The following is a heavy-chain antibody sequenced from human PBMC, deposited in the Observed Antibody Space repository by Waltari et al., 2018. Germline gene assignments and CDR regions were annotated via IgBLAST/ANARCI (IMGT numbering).Heavy chain of an antibody. CDR3: ARGKFTAFDI. J-gene: IGHJ3*02. V-gene: IGHV6-1*01. CDR2: TYYRSQCRN. Sequence: QVQLQQSGPGLVKPSQTLSLTCAVSGDSFFTTCVAWNWIRQSPSRGLEWLGRTYYRSQCRNDYALSVKGRITVNPDTSKNHFSLQLDSVTPDDTAVYYCARGKFTAFDIWGQGTMVTVSS. CDR1: GDSFFTTCVA.